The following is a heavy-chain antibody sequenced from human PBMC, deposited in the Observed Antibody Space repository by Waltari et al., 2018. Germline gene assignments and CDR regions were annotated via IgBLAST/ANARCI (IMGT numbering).Heavy chain of an antibody. D-gene: IGHD4-4*01. V-gene: IGHV3-74*01. CDR1: GFDSSNHW. CDR3: VRGPSVDYSNPVPFDL. CDR2: LNRGATI. Sequence: EVRLVESGGGLVQPGETLPLSCAASGFDSSNHWMSWVPQFPGKGPMWDERLNRGATIGYDDSVRGRFTIFRDSSTNTLSLQMRSLTVEDTALYYCVRGPSVDYSNPVPFDLWGQGTLVTVSS. J-gene: IGHJ4*02.